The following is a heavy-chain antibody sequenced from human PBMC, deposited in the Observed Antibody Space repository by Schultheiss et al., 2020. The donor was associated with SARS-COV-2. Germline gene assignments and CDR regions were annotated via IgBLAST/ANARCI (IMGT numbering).Heavy chain of an antibody. Sequence: GGSLRLSCAASGFTFSSYSMNWVRQAPGKGLEWVSYISSSSSTIYYADSVKGRFTISRDNAKNSLYLQMNSLRAEDTALYYCAKDHYYDFWSGSRGGMDVWGQGTTVTVSS. CDR3: AKDHYYDFWSGSRGGMDV. V-gene: IGHV3-48*04. CDR1: GFTFSSYS. D-gene: IGHD3-3*01. J-gene: IGHJ6*02. CDR2: ISSSSSTI.